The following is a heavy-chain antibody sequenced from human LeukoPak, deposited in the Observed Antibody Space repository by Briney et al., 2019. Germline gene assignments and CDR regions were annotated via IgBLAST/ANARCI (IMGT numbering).Heavy chain of an antibody. Sequence: GGSLRLSCAASGFTFSSYGMHWVRQAPGKGLEWVAVISYDGSNKYYADSVKGRFTISRDNSKNTLYLQMNSLRAQDTAVYYCAKVPYSSSSFDYWGQGTLVTVSS. CDR2: ISYDGSNK. J-gene: IGHJ4*02. V-gene: IGHV3-30*18. D-gene: IGHD6-6*01. CDR1: GFTFSSYG. CDR3: AKVPYSSSSFDY.